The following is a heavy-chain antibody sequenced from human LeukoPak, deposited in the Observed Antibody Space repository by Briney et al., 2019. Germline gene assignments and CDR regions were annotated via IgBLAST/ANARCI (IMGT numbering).Heavy chain of an antibody. CDR1: GFTFSSYG. J-gene: IGHJ1*01. CDR3: ARDRGRYSSSGYGYFQH. Sequence: PGGSLRLSCAASGFTFSSYGMHWVRQAPGKGLGWVAVIWYDGSNKYYADSVKGRFTISRDNSKNTLYLQMNSLRAEDTAVYYCARDRGRYSSSGYGYFQHWGQGTLVTVSS. D-gene: IGHD6-6*01. V-gene: IGHV3-33*01. CDR2: IWYDGSNK.